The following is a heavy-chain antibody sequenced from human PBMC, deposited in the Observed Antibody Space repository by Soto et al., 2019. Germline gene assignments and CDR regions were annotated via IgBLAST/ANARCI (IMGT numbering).Heavy chain of an antibody. CDR1: GFTFSSYG. CDR3: AKDIPRYSSGWYGCFDY. CDR2: ISYDGSNK. V-gene: IGHV3-30*18. D-gene: IGHD6-19*01. J-gene: IGHJ4*02. Sequence: ESGGGVVQPGRSLRLSCAASGFTFSSYGMHWVRQAPGKGLEWVAVISYDGSNKYYADSVKGRFTISRDNSKNTLYLQMNSLRAEDTAVYYCAKDIPRYSSGWYGCFDYWGQGTLVTVSS.